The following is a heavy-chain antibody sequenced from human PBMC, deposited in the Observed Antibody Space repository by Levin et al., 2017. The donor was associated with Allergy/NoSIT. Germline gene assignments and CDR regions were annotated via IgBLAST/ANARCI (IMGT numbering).Heavy chain of an antibody. Sequence: PGESLKISCKGSGYSFNSYWIGWVRQMPGKGLEWMGSIYPGDSDTRYSPSFQGQVTLSADKSITTAYLQWSSLRASDTAMYYCARRCSGGNWYGGHFAMDVWGQGTTVTVSS. CDR1: GYSFNSYW. CDR2: IYPGDSDT. CDR3: ARRCSGGNWYGGHFAMDV. D-gene: IGHD2-15*01. J-gene: IGHJ6*02. V-gene: IGHV5-51*01.